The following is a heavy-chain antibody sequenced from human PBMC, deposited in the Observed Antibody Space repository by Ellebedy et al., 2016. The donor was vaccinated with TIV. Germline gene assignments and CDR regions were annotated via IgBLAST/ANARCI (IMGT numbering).Heavy chain of an antibody. V-gene: IGHV4-61*01. CDR2: IYYSGST. Sequence: SETLSLTXTVSGGSVSSGSYYWSWIRQPPGKGLEWIGYIYYSGSTNYNPSLKSRVTISVDTSKNQFSLKLSSVTAADTAVYYCARERYGDYSNWFDPWGQGTLVTVSS. CDR1: GGSVSSGSYY. CDR3: ARERYGDYSNWFDP. J-gene: IGHJ5*02. D-gene: IGHD4-17*01.